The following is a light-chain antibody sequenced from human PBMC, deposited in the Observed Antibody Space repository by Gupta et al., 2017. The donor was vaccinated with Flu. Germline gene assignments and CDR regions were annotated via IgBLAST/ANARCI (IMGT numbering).Light chain of an antibody. CDR3: QQYGSSPLYS. CDR1: ESVSRTF. V-gene: IGKV3-20*01. Sequence: EVXXXXXPGXLSLXXXESATLSCRASESVSRTFLAWYQQKPGQAPRLLIYGASSRATGIPDRFSGSGSGTDFTLTISRLEPEDFAVYYCQQYGSSPLYSFGQGSRLE. CDR2: GAS. J-gene: IGKJ2*03.